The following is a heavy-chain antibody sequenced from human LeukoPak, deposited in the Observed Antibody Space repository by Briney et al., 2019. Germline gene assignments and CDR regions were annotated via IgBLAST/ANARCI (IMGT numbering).Heavy chain of an antibody. CDR1: GGSISSSSYY. J-gene: IGHJ4*02. D-gene: IGHD6-19*01. V-gene: IGHV4-39*01. Sequence: PSETLSLTCTVSGGSISSSSYYWGWIRQPPGKGLERIGNIYYSGSTYYNPSLKSRVTISVDTSKNQFSLELTSVTAADTAVYYCARLDSSGPNDYWGQGTLVIVSS. CDR2: IYYSGST. CDR3: ARLDSSGPNDY.